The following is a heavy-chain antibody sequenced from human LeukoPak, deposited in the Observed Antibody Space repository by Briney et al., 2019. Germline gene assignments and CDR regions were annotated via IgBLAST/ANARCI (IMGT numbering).Heavy chain of an antibody. Sequence: PGGSLRLSCAASGFTFSSYWMHWVRHAPGKGLVWVSRINSDGSSTSYADSVKGRFTISRDNAKNTLYPQMNSLRAEDTAVYYCARGGIAVAIDYWGQGTLVTVSS. CDR2: INSDGSST. CDR1: GFTFSSYW. J-gene: IGHJ4*02. D-gene: IGHD6-19*01. V-gene: IGHV3-74*01. CDR3: ARGGIAVAIDY.